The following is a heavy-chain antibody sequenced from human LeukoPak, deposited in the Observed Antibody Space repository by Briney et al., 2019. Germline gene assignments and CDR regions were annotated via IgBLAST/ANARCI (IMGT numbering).Heavy chain of an antibody. CDR1: GYTFTSYY. CDR3: ARDPGGDYGGD. Sequence: GASVTVSCKASGYTFTSYYMHWVRQAPGQGLEWMGIINPSGGSTSYAQKFQGRVTMTRDTSTSTVYMELSSLRSEDTAVYYCARDPGGDYGGDWGQGTLVTVSS. V-gene: IGHV1-46*01. J-gene: IGHJ4*02. CDR2: INPSGGST. D-gene: IGHD4-23*01.